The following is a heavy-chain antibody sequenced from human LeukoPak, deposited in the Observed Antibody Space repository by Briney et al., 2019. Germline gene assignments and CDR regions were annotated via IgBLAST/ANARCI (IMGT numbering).Heavy chain of an antibody. CDR1: GGSISGQDW. Sequence: SETLSLTCAVSGGSISGQDWWTWVRQPPGKGLEWIGQIFHSGSTNYNPSLTSRVTISVDKSKSQFSLKMTSVTAADTAAYYCAKNRGDSDFAFWGQGTLVTVSS. CDR2: IFHSGST. J-gene: IGHJ4*02. D-gene: IGHD2-21*01. CDR3: AKNRGDSDFAF. V-gene: IGHV4-4*02.